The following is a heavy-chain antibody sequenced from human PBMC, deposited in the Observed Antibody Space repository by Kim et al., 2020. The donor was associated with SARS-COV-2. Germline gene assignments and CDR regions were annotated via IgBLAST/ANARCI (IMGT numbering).Heavy chain of an antibody. V-gene: IGHV3-23*01. J-gene: IGHJ4*02. Sequence: DSMKGRFTISRDKSKNTLYLEMSSLRAEDTAVYYCAKYYYDSSGYSRFDYWGQGTLVTVSS. D-gene: IGHD3-22*01. CDR3: AKYYYDSSGYSRFDY.